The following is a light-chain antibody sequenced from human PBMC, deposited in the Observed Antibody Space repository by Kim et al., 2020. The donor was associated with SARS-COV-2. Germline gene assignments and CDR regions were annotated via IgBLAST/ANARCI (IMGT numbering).Light chain of an antibody. J-gene: IGKJ1*01. V-gene: IGKV3-20*01. Sequence: SPGERATLSCRASQSVSNNYLAWYQQKPGQAPRLLIYGASSRATGIPDRFTGSGSGTDFTLTISRLEPEDFAVYYCQQYAGSIRTFGQGTKVDIK. CDR2: GAS. CDR3: QQYAGSIRT. CDR1: QSVSNNY.